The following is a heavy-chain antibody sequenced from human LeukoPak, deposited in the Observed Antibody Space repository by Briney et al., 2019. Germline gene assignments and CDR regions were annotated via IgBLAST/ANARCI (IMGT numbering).Heavy chain of an antibody. CDR2: IRDDGSNK. CDR3: AKDFVELWSLFDY. CDR1: GFTFSSYG. Sequence: GGSLRLSCAASGFTFSSYGMHWVRQAPGKGREWVGGIRDDGSNKYYADSVKGRFTISRDNSQNTVNLQINSLRDEDTAVYYCAKDFVELWSLFDYWGQGTLVTVSS. J-gene: IGHJ4*02. V-gene: IGHV3-30*02. D-gene: IGHD5-18*01.